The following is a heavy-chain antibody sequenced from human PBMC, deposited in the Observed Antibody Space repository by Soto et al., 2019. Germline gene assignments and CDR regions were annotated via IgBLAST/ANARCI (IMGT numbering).Heavy chain of an antibody. Sequence: QVQLVESGGGLVQPGRSLRLSCAASGFTFSTYGMHWIRQAPDKGLEWVAIIWSDGSHKYYADSMKGRFTISRDNSKNTLYLQMDSLRAEDTAVYYWARDRVVINPSYYFDYWGQGTLVTVSS. CDR1: GFTFSTYG. CDR3: ARDRVVINPSYYFDY. CDR2: IWSDGSHK. V-gene: IGHV3-33*01. J-gene: IGHJ4*02. D-gene: IGHD2-21*01.